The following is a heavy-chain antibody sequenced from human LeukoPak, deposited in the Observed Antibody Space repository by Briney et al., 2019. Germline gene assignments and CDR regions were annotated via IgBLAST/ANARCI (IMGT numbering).Heavy chain of an antibody. CDR2: ISSSGSTI. V-gene: IGHV3-48*04. J-gene: IGHJ5*02. D-gene: IGHD3-10*01. CDR3: TIDHILSSGSYYNPSWFDP. CDR1: GFTVSSNYG. Sequence: GGSLRLSCAASGFTVSSNYGMNWVRQAPGKGLEWVSYISSSGSTIYYADSVKGRFTISRDNAKNSLYLQMNSLRAEDTAVYYCTIDHILSSGSYYNPSWFDPWGQGTLVTVSS.